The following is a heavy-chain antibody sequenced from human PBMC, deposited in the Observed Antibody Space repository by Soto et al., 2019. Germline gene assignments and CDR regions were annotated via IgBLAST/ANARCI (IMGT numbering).Heavy chain of an antibody. CDR1: GYTFTDLS. V-gene: IGHV1-24*01. J-gene: IGHJ6*02. Sequence: SVKVSCKVSGYTFTDLSIHWVRQAPGEGLEWMGGFDPEEDETIYAHKFQGRVAMTEDTSTDTAYMELSSLKSEDTAMYYCATGVCFGKWGHTSPLLYAIDDWVQATAVTIS. CDR2: FDPEEDET. CDR3: ATGVCFGKWGHTSPLLYAIDD. D-gene: IGHD3-10*01.